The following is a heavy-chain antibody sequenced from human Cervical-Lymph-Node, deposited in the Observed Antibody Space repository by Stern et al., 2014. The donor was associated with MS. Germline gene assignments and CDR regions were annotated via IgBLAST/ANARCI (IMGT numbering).Heavy chain of an antibody. CDR3: LHYGDYNEFDY. D-gene: IGHD4-17*01. CDR1: GFTVSDVW. J-gene: IGHJ4*02. V-gene: IGHV3-15*01. Sequence: EVQLVESGGGLVKPGGSLRLSCEASGFTVSDVWMSWVRQAPGKGLEWVGRITSKSDGGTKDYAAPVKDRFNISVDTSTNTLFLQMSSLETEDTGVYYCLHYGDYNEFDYWGKGTLVTVS. CDR2: ITSKSDGGTK.